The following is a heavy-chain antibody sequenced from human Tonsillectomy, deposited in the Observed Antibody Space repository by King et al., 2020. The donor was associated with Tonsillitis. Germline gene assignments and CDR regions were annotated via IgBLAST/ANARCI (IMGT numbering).Heavy chain of an antibody. V-gene: IGHV3-30*18. CDR3: AKDLGQVVVVPYGMDV. CDR1: GFTFSSYG. D-gene: IGHD2-2*01. Sequence: QLVQSGGGVVQPGRSLRLSCAASGFTFSSYGMHWVRQAPGKGLEWVAVISYDGSKKYYADSVKGRFTISRDNSKNTLYLQMNSLRAEDTAVYYCAKDLGQVVVVPYGMDVWGQGTTVTVSS. J-gene: IGHJ6*02. CDR2: ISYDGSKK.